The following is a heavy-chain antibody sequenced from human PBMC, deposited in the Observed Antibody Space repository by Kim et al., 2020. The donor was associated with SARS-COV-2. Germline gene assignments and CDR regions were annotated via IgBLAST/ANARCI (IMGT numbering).Heavy chain of an antibody. CDR3: AREDLYYYWDP. D-gene: IGHD3-10*01. J-gene: IGHJ5*02. Sequence: GGSLRLSCAASGFIFSSYWMHWVRQAPGKGLVWVSHINGDGSSTKYADSVKGRFTISRDNAKNTLYLQMYSLRPDDTAVYYCAREDLYYYWDPWGQGTLV. CDR2: INGDGSST. CDR1: GFIFSSYW. V-gene: IGHV3-74*03.